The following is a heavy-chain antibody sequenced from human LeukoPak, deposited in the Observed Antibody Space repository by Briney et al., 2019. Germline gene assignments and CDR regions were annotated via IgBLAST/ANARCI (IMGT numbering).Heavy chain of an antibody. V-gene: IGHV4-59*01. CDR2: IYYSGST. D-gene: IGHD6-13*01. CDR3: ARVRGIAGRWVFDH. Sequence: SETLSLTCAVSGGSISSYYWSLIPQPPGKGLELIGYIYYSGSTNYSPSLKSRVTISVDTSKNQFSLKLSSVNAPDTAVYFCARVRGIAGRWVFDHWGQGTLVTVSS. CDR1: GGSISSYY. J-gene: IGHJ4*02.